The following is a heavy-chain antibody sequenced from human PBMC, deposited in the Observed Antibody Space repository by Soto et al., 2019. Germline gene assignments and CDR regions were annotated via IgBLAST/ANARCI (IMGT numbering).Heavy chain of an antibody. J-gene: IGHJ4*02. V-gene: IGHV3-33*01. CDR3: ARGFFAAVYAAHFDH. D-gene: IGHD6-25*01. Sequence: QVQLVESGGGVVQPGTSLRLSCAASGFTFSTYGMHWVRQAPGKGLEYVAGVRYDGRAEYYVDSVRGRFTISRDNYKNMLSLQVRSPRAEDTAVYCCARGFFAAVYAAHFDHGGQGTRVTVSS. CDR1: GFTFSTYG. CDR2: VRYDGRAE.